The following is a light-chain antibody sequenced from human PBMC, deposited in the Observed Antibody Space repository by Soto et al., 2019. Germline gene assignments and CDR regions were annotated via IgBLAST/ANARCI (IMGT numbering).Light chain of an antibody. Sequence: DIVMTQSPDSLAVSLGERATINCMSSQSVLHSSNNKNYLAWYQQRPGQPPRLLIYWASTRESGVPERFSGSGSGTHFTPTISSLQVEDVAVYYCQQYYSAHSFGQGTKLEFK. CDR3: QQYYSAHS. CDR2: WAS. CDR1: QSVLHSSNNKNY. J-gene: IGKJ2*03. V-gene: IGKV4-1*01.